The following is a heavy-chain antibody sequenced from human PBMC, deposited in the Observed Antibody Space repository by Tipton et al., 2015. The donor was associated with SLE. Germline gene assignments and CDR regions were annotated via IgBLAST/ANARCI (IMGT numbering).Heavy chain of an antibody. CDR1: GFTFSSYS. V-gene: IGHV3-48*04. CDR3: ATDLPGDRDFDY. D-gene: IGHD7-27*01. J-gene: IGHJ4*02. Sequence: SLRLSCAASGFTFSSYSMNWVRQAPGGGLEWVSYISIGATSTQYADSVKGRFTISRDDAKNLLFLQMNSLRVEDTAVYYCATDLPGDRDFDYWGQGTLVTVSS. CDR2: ISIGATST.